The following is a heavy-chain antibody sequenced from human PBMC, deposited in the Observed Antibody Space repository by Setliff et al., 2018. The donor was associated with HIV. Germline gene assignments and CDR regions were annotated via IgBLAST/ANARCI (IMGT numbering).Heavy chain of an antibody. D-gene: IGHD2-2*01. CDR2: TIPMFGTA. CDR3: ARESACSSTSCPKVLDY. Sequence: SVKVSCKASGGTFGIYGISWVRQAPGQGLEWMGGTIPMFGTANYAQKFHGRVTNTADESTNTGYMELSGLRFEDTAVYYCARESACSSTSCPKVLDYWGQGTLVTVSS. V-gene: IGHV1-69*13. J-gene: IGHJ4*02. CDR1: GGTFGIYG.